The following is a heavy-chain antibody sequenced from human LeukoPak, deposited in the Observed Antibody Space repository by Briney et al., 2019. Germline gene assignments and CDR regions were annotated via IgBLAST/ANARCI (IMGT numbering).Heavy chain of an antibody. CDR3: ARGGGSTSSYYMDV. CDR2: IYYSGST. CDR1: GGSISSYY. Sequence: SETLSLTCTVSGGSISSYYWSWIRQPPGKGLEWIGYIYYSGSTNYNPSLKSRVTISVDTSKNQFSLKLSSVTAADTAVYCCARGGGSTSSYYMDVWGKGTTVTVSS. V-gene: IGHV4-59*01. J-gene: IGHJ6*03. D-gene: IGHD2-2*01.